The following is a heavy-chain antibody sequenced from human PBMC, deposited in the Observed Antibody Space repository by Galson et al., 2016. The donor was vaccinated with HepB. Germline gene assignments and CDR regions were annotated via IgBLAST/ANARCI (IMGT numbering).Heavy chain of an antibody. J-gene: IGHJ4*02. CDR3: ARHRYYYDSSGYYYALGY. D-gene: IGHD3-22*01. CDR2: IDPSDSYT. Sequence: QSGAEVKKPGESLKISCKGSGYSFTNYWIGWVRQMPGKGLEWMGRIDPSDSYTNYSPSFQGHVTISADKSMSTAYLQWSSLKASDTAMYYCARHRYYYDSSGYYYALGYWGQGTLVTVSS. CDR1: GYSFTNYW. V-gene: IGHV5-10-1*01.